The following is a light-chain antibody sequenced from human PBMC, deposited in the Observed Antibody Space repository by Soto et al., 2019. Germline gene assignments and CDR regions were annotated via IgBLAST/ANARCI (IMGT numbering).Light chain of an antibody. V-gene: IGKV3-20*01. J-gene: IGKJ1*01. Sequence: EIVLTQSPGTLSLSPGERATLSCRASQSVSSSYLAWYQQKPGQAPRLLIYGASSRATGIPDRFSGSGSGTNFPLTTTGWELKDFAVYYCQQYGSSPTFGQGTKVDIK. CDR1: QSVSSSY. CDR3: QQYGSSPT. CDR2: GAS.